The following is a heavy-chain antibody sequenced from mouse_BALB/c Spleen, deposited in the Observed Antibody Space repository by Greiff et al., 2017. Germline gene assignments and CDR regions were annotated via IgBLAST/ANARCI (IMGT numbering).Heavy chain of an antibody. V-gene: IGHV14-3*02. Sequence: VQLKESGAELVKPGASVKLSCTASGFNIKDTYMHWVKQRPEQGLEWIGRIDPANGNTKYDPKFQGKATITADTSSNTAYLQLSSLTSEDTAVYYCARGDGSRYFDYWGQGTTLTVSS. CDR1: GFNIKDTY. J-gene: IGHJ2*01. CDR3: ARGDGSRYFDY. D-gene: IGHD1-1*01. CDR2: IDPANGNT.